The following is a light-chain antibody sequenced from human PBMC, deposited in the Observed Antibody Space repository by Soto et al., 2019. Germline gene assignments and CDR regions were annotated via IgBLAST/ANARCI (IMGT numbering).Light chain of an antibody. Sequence: VVTQPPSVSAAPGQKVTISCSGSSSNIGGNSVSWYQQLPGTAPKLLIYDDNKRPSGIPDRFSGSKSGTSATLGITGFQTGDEADYYCGSWDSSLSAYVFGTGTKLTVL. V-gene: IGLV1-51*01. CDR1: SSNIGGNS. CDR2: DDN. J-gene: IGLJ1*01. CDR3: GSWDSSLSAYV.